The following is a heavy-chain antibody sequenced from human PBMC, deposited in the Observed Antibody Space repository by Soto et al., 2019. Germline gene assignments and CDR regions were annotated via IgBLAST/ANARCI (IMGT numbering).Heavy chain of an antibody. CDR2: ISTNGGST. J-gene: IGHJ4*02. V-gene: IGHV3-64D*06. CDR1: GFTFIIYA. CDR3: AGLYGKFDY. Sequence: GGSLRLSCSASGFTFIIYAMHWVRQAPGKGLEYVSSISTNGGSTDYADSVKGRFTISRDSSKNTVYLQMSSLRVEDTAVYYCAGLYGKFDYWGQGA. D-gene: IGHD2-8*01.